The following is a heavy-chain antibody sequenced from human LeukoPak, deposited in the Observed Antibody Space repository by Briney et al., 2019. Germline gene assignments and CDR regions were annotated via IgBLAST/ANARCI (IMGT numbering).Heavy chain of an antibody. Sequence: GASVKVSCKASGYTFTGFYMHWVRQAPGQGLEWMGGINPKSGGTNYAQKFQGGVTMTRDTSISTAYMELSRLRSDDTAVYYCATMATTYFDYWGQGTLVTVSS. D-gene: IGHD5-24*01. CDR1: GYTFTGFY. V-gene: IGHV1-2*02. J-gene: IGHJ4*02. CDR2: INPKSGGT. CDR3: ATMATTYFDY.